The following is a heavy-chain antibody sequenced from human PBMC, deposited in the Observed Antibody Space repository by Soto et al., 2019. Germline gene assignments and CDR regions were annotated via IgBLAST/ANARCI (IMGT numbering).Heavy chain of an antibody. D-gene: IGHD2-15*01. Sequence: QVQLQESGPGLVKTSDTLSLTCTVSGGSITPYYWSWIRQPPGEGLEWIGYVSYSGKTGYNPSLKSGVSMSMDTSKNEFSLKLTSLTAADAATYYCARQQYTVVTAFDVWGQGTTVAVSS. J-gene: IGHJ3*01. V-gene: IGHV4-59*07. CDR3: ARQQYTVVTAFDV. CDR1: GGSITPYY. CDR2: VSYSGKT.